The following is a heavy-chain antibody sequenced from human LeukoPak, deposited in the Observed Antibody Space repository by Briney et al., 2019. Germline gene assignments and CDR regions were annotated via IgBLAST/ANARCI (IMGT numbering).Heavy chain of an antibody. CDR2: ISYDGSNK. V-gene: IGHV3-30-3*01. CDR1: GLTFSSYA. D-gene: IGHD2-15*01. J-gene: IGHJ4*02. Sequence: PGGSLRLSCAASGLTFSSYAMHWVRQAPGKGLEWVAVISYDGSNKYYADSVKGRFTISRDNSKNTLYLQMNSLRAEDTAVYYCARDYTYYSGGRYYDRFDYWGQGTLVTVSS. CDR3: ARDYTYYSGGRYYDRFDY.